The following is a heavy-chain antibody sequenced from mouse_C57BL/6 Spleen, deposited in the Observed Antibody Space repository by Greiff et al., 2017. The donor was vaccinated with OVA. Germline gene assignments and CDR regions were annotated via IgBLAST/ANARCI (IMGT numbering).Heavy chain of an antibody. Sequence: EVKLMESGGGLVKPGGSLKLSCAASGFTFSSYAMSWVRQTPEKRLEWVATISDGGSYTYYPDNVKGRFTISRDNAKNNLYLQMSHLKSEDTAMYYCARVGSYDGYSWFAYWGQGTLVTVSA. CDR1: GFTFSSYA. V-gene: IGHV5-4*03. CDR3: ARVGSYDGYSWFAY. CDR2: ISDGGSYT. J-gene: IGHJ3*01. D-gene: IGHD2-3*01.